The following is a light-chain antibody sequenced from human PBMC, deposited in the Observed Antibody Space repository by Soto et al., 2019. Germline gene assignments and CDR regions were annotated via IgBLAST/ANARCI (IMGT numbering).Light chain of an antibody. CDR2: GAS. J-gene: IGKJ2*01. Sequence: EIVLTQSPGTLSLSPGERATLSCRASQSVSSSYLAWYQQKPGQAPRLLIYGASSRATGIPDRFSGSGSGTDFTLTISRIEPEDFAVYSCQQYGSSPPYTFGQGTKLEIK. V-gene: IGKV3-20*01. CDR3: QQYGSSPPYT. CDR1: QSVSSSY.